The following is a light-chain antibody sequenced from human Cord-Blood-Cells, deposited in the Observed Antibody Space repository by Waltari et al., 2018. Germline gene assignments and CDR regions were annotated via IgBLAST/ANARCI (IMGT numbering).Light chain of an antibody. CDR3: QQYDNLP. CDR1: QDSSNY. J-gene: IGKJ2*01. V-gene: IGKV1-33*01. CDR2: DAS. Sequence: DIQMPQSPSSLSASVGDRVTITCQASQDSSNYLNWYQQKPGKAPKPLIYDASNLETGVPSRFSGSGSGTDFTFTISSLQPEDIATYYCQQYDNLPFGQGTKLEIK.